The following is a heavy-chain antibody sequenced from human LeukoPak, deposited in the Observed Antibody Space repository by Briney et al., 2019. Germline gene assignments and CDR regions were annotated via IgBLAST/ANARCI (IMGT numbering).Heavy chain of an antibody. CDR2: IYYSGDT. D-gene: IGHD5-18*01. V-gene: IGHV4-39*01. CDR3: ARRLGSAMYFDY. J-gene: IGHJ4*02. Sequence: SEALSLTCTVSGGSISSSSYYWGWIRQPPRKGLEWIGNIYYSGDTYYNPSLKSRLTMSVDTSNNQFSLKLRSVTAADTAVYYRARRLGSAMYFDYWGQGTQVTVSS. CDR1: GGSISSSSYY.